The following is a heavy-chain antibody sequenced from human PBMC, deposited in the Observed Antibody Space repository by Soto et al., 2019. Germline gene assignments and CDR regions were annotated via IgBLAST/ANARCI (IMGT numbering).Heavy chain of an antibody. Sequence: SGPTLVNPTQTLTLTCTFSGFSLSTSGMCVSWIRQPPGKALEWLALIDWDDDKYYSTSLKTRLTISKDTSKNQAVLTMTNMDPVDTATYYCARSFRYCSSTSCYPTEYNWFDPWGQGTLVTVSS. CDR2: IDWDDDK. CDR3: ARSFRYCSSTSCYPTEYNWFDP. D-gene: IGHD2-2*01. V-gene: IGHV2-70*01. J-gene: IGHJ5*02. CDR1: GFSLSTSGMC.